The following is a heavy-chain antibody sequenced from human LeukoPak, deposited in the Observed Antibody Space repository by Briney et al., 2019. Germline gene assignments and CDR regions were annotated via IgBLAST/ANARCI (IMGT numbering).Heavy chain of an antibody. CDR1: GDSVSSNSAA. V-gene: IGHV6-1*01. CDR2: TYYRSKWYN. Sequence: SQTLSLTCAISGDSVSSNSAAWNWIRQSPSRGLEWLGRTYYRSKWYNDYAVSVKSRIRLNPDTSKNQFSLQLNSVTRGDTAVYYCARDRGSSSWYGLVFDYWGQGTLVTVSS. CDR3: ARDRGSSSWYGLVFDY. J-gene: IGHJ4*02. D-gene: IGHD6-13*01.